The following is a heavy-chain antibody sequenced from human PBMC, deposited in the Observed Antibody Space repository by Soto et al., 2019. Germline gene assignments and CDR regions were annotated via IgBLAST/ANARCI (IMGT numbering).Heavy chain of an antibody. J-gene: IGHJ4*02. CDR2: ISGSGGST. Sequence: EVQLLESGGGLVQPGGSLRLSCTASGFAFSNYAMSWVRQAPGKGLEWVSGISGSGGSTYYADYVKGRFTISRDNSKNTLYLEMNRLRAEDTAVYYCEWDSWGQGTLVTVSS. CDR1: GFAFSNYA. CDR3: EWDS. D-gene: IGHD1-26*01. V-gene: IGHV3-23*01.